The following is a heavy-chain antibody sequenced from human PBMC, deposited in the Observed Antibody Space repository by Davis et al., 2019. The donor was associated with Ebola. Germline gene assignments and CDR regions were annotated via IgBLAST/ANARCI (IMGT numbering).Heavy chain of an antibody. CDR3: LGGGSY. CDR2: ISSSGTPI. Sequence: GGSLRLSCAASGFSFRDFYMSWIRQAPGKGLEWISYISSSGTPISYVDSVKGRFTISRDNAKNPLYLQMNSLRVEDTAVYYCLGGGSYWGHGTLVTVSS. J-gene: IGHJ4*01. D-gene: IGHD2-15*01. V-gene: IGHV3-11*04. CDR1: GFSFRDFY.